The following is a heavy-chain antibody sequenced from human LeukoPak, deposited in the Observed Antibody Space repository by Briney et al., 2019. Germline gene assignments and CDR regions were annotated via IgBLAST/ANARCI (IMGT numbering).Heavy chain of an antibody. V-gene: IGHV3-64D*06. CDR1: GFTFSSYA. CDR2: ISSNGGST. Sequence: GGSLRLSCSASGFTFSSYAMHWVRQAPGKGLEYVSAISSNGGSTYYADSVKDRFTISRDNSKNTLYLQMSSLRAEDTAVYYCVKNAQWLVLGDAFDIWGQGTMVTVSS. CDR3: VKNAQWLVLGDAFDI. D-gene: IGHD6-19*01. J-gene: IGHJ3*02.